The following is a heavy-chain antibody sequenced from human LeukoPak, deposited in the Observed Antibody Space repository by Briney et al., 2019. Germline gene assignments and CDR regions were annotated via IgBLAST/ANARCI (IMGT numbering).Heavy chain of an antibody. V-gene: IGHV3-23*01. CDR1: GFTFSSYA. J-gene: IGHJ4*02. CDR2: ISGSGGST. CDR3: AKAGGTSCFMVTGDC. D-gene: IGHD2-2*01. Sequence: PGGSLRLSCAPSGFTFSSYAMSWVRQAPGKGLEWVSAISGSGGSTYYADSVEGRFTISRDNFKNTLYLQMNSLRAEDTAVYYCAKAGGTSCFMVTGDCWGQGTLVTVSS.